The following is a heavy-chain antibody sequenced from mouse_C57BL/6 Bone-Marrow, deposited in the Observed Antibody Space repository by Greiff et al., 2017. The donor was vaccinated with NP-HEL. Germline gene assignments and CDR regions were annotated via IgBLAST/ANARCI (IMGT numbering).Heavy chain of an antibody. Sequence: VQLQQSGAELMKPGASVKLSCKATGYTFTGYWIEWVKQRPGPGLEWIGEILPGRGSTNYTETFKGKATFTADTSSNTAYMQLSSLTTEDSAIYYCAVYGNYDFDYWGQGTTLTVSS. V-gene: IGHV1-9*01. CDR1: GYTFTGYW. J-gene: IGHJ2*01. CDR2: ILPGRGST. CDR3: AVYGNYDFDY. D-gene: IGHD2-1*01.